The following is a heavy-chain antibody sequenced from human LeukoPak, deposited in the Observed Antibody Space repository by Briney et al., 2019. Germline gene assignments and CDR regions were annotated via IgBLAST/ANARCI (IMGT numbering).Heavy chain of an antibody. Sequence: GRSLRLSCAASGFTFSSYGMHWVRQAPGKGLEWVAVISYDGSNKYYADSEKGRFTISRDNSKNTLYLQMNSLRAEDTAVYYCAKAAEGFDPWGQGTLVTVSS. CDR2: ISYDGSNK. J-gene: IGHJ5*02. CDR3: AKAAEGFDP. CDR1: GFTFSSYG. V-gene: IGHV3-30*18.